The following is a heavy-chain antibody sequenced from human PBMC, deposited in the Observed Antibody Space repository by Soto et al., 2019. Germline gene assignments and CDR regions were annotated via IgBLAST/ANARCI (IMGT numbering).Heavy chain of an antibody. CDR3: AREGSYSAYHFAHGIQLWCFDF. CDR2: IFSSGST. Sequence: PSETLSLTCTVSGGSINTFYWSWVRQPAGKGLEWIGRIFSSGSTSFNPSLESRVPMSVDTSKNHFSLNLSSVTAADMAVYYCAREGSYSAYHFAHGIQLWCFDFWGQGAMVIVCS. CDR1: GGSINTFY. D-gene: IGHD5-12*01. V-gene: IGHV4-4*07. J-gene: IGHJ4*02.